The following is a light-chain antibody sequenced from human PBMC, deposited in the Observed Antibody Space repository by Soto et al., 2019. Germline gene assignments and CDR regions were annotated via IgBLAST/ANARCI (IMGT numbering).Light chain of an antibody. V-gene: IGKV1-5*01. Sequence: DIQMTQSPSTLSASVGDRVTITCRASQSISNWLAWYQQKSGKAPKLLIYDASTLESGVPLRFSGRRSGTEFTLTISSLQPDDFGTYYCQQYSSGHYTFGQGTRLEIK. J-gene: IGKJ2*01. CDR3: QQYSSGHYT. CDR2: DAS. CDR1: QSISNW.